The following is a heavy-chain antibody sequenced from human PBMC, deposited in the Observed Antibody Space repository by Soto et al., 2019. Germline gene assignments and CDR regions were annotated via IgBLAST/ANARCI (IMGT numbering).Heavy chain of an antibody. Sequence: EVQVVESGGGLIQPGGSLRLSCAASGFVVSETYMSWVRQAPGRGLQWVSFTYSGGSTYYADSVKGRFTISRDSSRNTLYLQMNSLRVEDTAVYYCARDCGGGSCYPAIGAWGQGTLVTVSS. CDR3: ARDCGGGSCYPAIGA. V-gene: IGHV3-53*01. CDR2: TYSGGST. CDR1: GFVVSETY. J-gene: IGHJ5*02. D-gene: IGHD2-15*01.